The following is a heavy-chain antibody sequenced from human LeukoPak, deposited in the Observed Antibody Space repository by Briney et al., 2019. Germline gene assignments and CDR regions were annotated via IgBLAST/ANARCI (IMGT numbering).Heavy chain of an antibody. CDR3: ARGDSSGPSG. J-gene: IGHJ3*01. CDR2: INTDGSST. Sequence: GGSLRLSCAASGFTVSGYYMSWVRQAPGKGLVWVSRINTDGSSTTYADSVKGRFTISRDNARDTLYLQMNSLGAEDTAVYYCARGDSSGPSGWGQGTLVTVSS. V-gene: IGHV3-74*03. CDR1: GFTVSGYY. D-gene: IGHD6-25*01.